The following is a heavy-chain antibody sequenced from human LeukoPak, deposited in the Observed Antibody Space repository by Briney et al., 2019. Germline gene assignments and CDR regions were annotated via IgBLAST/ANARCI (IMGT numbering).Heavy chain of an antibody. Sequence: GGSLRLSCAASGFTVSSNYMSWVRQAPGKGLEWVSVIYSGGSTYYADSVKGRFTISRDNSKNTLYLQMNSLRAEDTAVYYCARDSRYRSGPDYWGQGTLVTVSS. J-gene: IGHJ4*02. CDR1: GFTVSSNY. CDR2: IYSGGST. CDR3: ARDSRYRSGPDY. D-gene: IGHD6-19*01. V-gene: IGHV3-53*01.